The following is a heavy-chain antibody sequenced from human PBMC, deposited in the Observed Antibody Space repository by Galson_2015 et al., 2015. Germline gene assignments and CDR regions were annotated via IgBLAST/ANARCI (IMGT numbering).Heavy chain of an antibody. CDR1: GYSFPSYW. Sequence: QSGAEVKKPGESLRISCKGSGYSFPSYWISWVRQMPGKGLEWMGRIDPSDSYTNYSPSFQGHVTISADKSISTAYLQWSSLEASDTAMYYCARGAPAYSSGWYMAFDIWGQGTMVTVSS. V-gene: IGHV5-10-1*01. D-gene: IGHD6-19*01. CDR2: IDPSDSYT. CDR3: ARGAPAYSSGWYMAFDI. J-gene: IGHJ3*02.